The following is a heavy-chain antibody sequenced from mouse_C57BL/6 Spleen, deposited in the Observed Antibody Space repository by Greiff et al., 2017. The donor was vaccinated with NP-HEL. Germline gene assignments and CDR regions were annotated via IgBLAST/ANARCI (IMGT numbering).Heavy chain of an antibody. J-gene: IGHJ3*01. CDR2: IDPSDSYT. V-gene: IGHV1-50*01. D-gene: IGHD1-1*01. Sequence: VQLQQPGAELVKPGASVKLSCKASGYTFTSYWMQWVKQRPGQGLEWIGEIDPSDSYTYYNQKFKGKATLTVDTSSSTAYMQLSSLTSEDSAVDYCARGYGSGYGFAYWGKGTLVTVSA. CDR1: GYTFTSYW. CDR3: ARGYGSGYGFAY.